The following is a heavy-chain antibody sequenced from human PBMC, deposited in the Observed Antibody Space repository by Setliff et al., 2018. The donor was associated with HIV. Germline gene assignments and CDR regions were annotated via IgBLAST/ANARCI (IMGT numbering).Heavy chain of an antibody. CDR3: ARGSSWQYYYYYYMDV. V-gene: IGHV4-59*02. D-gene: IGHD6-13*01. CDR2: IYYDGTT. J-gene: IGHJ6*03. CDR1: GGSVSGYF. Sequence: TASETLSLTCTVSGGSVSGYFWSWIRQPPGRGLEWIGYIYYDGTTNSNPSLKSRVTISVTTSKNQFSLKLSSVTAADTAVYYCARGSSWQYYYYYYMDVWGKGTTVTVSS.